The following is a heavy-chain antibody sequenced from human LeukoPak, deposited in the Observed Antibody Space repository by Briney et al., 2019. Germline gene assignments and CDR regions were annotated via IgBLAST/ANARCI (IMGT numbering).Heavy chain of an antibody. CDR1: GGTFSSYA. V-gene: IGHV1-69*13. Sequence: SVKVSCXASGGTFSSYAISWVRQAPGQGLEWMGGIIPIFGTANYAQKFQGRVTITADESTSTAYMELSSLRSEDTAVYYCARGGCSWGPRTYYYYMDVWGKGTTVTVSS. J-gene: IGHJ6*03. D-gene: IGHD5-18*01. CDR2: IIPIFGTA. CDR3: ARGGCSWGPRTYYYYMDV.